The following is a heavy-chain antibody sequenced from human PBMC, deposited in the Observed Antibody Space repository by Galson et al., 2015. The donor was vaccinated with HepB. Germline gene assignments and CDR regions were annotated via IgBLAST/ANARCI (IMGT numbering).Heavy chain of an antibody. V-gene: IGHV1-69*06. CDR2: IIPIFGTA. D-gene: IGHD1-1*01. J-gene: IGHJ4*02. CDR1: GGTFSSYA. CDR3: ARVVPGTAGLDY. Sequence: SVKVSCKASGGTFSSYAISWVRQAPGQGLEWMGGIIPIFGTANYAQKFQGRVTITADKSTSTAYMELSSLRSEDTAVYYCARVVPGTAGLDYWGQGTLVTVSS.